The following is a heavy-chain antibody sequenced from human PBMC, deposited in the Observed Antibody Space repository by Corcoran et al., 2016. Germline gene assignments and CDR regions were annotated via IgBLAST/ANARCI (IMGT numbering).Heavy chain of an antibody. CDR3: TTELLYYEFWSGYYTDHFDY. D-gene: IGHD3-3*01. CDR1: GFTFSNAW. J-gene: IGHJ4*02. V-gene: IGHV3-15*01. Sequence: EVQLVESGGGLVKPGGSLRLSCAASGFTFSNAWMSWVRQAPGKGLEWVGRIKSKTDGGTTDYAAPVKGRFTISRDDSKNTLYLQMNSLKTEDTAVYYCTTELLYYEFWSGYYTDHFDYWGQGTLVTVSS. CDR2: IKSKTDGGTT.